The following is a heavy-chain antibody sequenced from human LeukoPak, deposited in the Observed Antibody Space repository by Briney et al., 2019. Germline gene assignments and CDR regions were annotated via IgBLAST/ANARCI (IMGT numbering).Heavy chain of an antibody. V-gene: IGHV3-30*02. CDR1: GFTFSSYG. CDR3: AKDCSYYGTSGYRFFDY. Sequence: GGSLRLSCAASGFTFSSYGMHWVRQAPGKGLEWVAFIRYNGSNKYYADSAKGRFTISRDNSESTLYLQMNSLKAEDTAVYYCAKDCSYYGTSGYRFFDYWGQGTLVTVSS. CDR2: IRYNGSNK. J-gene: IGHJ4*02. D-gene: IGHD3-22*01.